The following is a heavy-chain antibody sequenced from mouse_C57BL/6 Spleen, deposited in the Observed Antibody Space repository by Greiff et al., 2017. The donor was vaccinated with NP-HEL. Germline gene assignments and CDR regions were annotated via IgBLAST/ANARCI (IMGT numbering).Heavy chain of an antibody. CDR1: GFTFSSYA. Sequence: DVMLVESGGGLVKPGGSLKLSCAASGFTFSSYAMSWVRQTPEKRLEWVATISDGGSYTYYPDNVKGRFTISRDNAKNNLYLQMSHLKSEDTAMYYCARQERSYFDYWGQGTTLTVSS. V-gene: IGHV5-4*03. CDR3: ARQERSYFDY. D-gene: IGHD1-1*01. J-gene: IGHJ2*01. CDR2: ISDGGSYT.